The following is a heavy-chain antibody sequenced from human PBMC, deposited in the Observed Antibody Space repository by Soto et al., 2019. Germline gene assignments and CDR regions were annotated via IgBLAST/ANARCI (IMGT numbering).Heavy chain of an antibody. CDR2: IIPIIGTA. D-gene: IGHD5-12*01. Sequence: SVKVSCKASGGTFSSYAISWVRQAPGQGLEWMGGIIPIIGTANYAQKFQGRVTITADKSTSTAYMELSSLRSEDTAVYYCARDPEMATTDYYYGMDVCGQGNTVTVSS. CDR1: GGTFSSYA. CDR3: ARDPEMATTDYYYGMDV. J-gene: IGHJ6*02. V-gene: IGHV1-69*06.